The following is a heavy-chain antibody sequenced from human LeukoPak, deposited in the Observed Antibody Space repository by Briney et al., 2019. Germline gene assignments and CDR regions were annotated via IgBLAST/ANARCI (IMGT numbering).Heavy chain of an antibody. D-gene: IGHD2-2*01. CDR3: ARTKPPCTSCLLLDY. CDR1: GYTFTEYY. Sequence: AASVTVSCKSSGYTFTEYYMHGLRPPPSQGLAWMGCINPSSGCTIYAQKYQGLVTMSRGISITTAYMDLNRLISYDPAVYYCARTKPPCTSCLLLDYWGQGTLVTVSS. J-gene: IGHJ4*02. V-gene: IGHV1-2*02. CDR2: INPSSGCT.